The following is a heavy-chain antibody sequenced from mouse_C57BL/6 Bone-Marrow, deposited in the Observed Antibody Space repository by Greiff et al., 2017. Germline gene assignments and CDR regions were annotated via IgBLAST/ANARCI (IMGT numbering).Heavy chain of an antibody. CDR3: ARLVDYDVPWFAY. V-gene: IGHV1-69*01. Sequence: VQLQQPGAELVMPGASVKLSCKASGYTFTSYWMHWVKQRPGQGLEWIGEIDPSDSYTNYNQKFKGKFTLTVDKSSSTAYMQLSSLTSEDSAVYYCARLVDYDVPWFAYWGQGTLVTVSA. CDR2: IDPSDSYT. CDR1: GYTFTSYW. J-gene: IGHJ3*01. D-gene: IGHD2-4*01.